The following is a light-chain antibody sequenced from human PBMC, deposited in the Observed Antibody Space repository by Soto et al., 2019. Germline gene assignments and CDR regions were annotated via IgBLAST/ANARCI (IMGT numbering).Light chain of an antibody. CDR2: STS. J-gene: IGKJ1*01. Sequence: DIQMTQSPSSLSASVGDRVTITCRASQSISYYLNWYQQKQGRAPRLLIYSTSTLQSGVPSKFSGSASGTEFTLTISSLQPEDFATYSFQQSYSTTWPFCQGTYVDIX. CDR1: QSISYY. V-gene: IGKV1-39*01. CDR3: QQSYSTTWP.